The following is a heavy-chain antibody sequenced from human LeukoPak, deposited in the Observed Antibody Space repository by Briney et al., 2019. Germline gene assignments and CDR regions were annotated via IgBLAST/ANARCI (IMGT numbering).Heavy chain of an antibody. J-gene: IGHJ6*04. V-gene: IGHV4-34*01. D-gene: IGHD4-23*01. CDR1: GGSISSYY. CDR2: INHSGST. CDR3: AGTLDYGGNPV. Sequence: TTSETLSLTCIVSGGSISSYYWSWIRQPPGKGLEWIGEINHSGSTNYNPSLKSRVTISVDTSKNQFSLKLSSVTAADTAVYYCAGTLDYGGNPVWGKGTTVTVSS.